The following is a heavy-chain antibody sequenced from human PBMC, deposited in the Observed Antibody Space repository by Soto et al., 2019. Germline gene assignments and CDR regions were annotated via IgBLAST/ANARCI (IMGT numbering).Heavy chain of an antibody. CDR2: VTALSGDT. D-gene: IGHD3-10*01. Sequence: LVPSGAEAKSPWASVTVSCKASDYTFSYYGITRVRQSPGYVLAWPGCVTALSGDTNYAQNVRDRVTLTTAPSPDTSYMELRSLRPDDTAVFYCERDSRVAFYYYGMDVWGQGTTVIVSS. V-gene: IGHV1-18*01. CDR1: DYTFSYYG. CDR3: ERDSRVAFYYYGMDV. J-gene: IGHJ6*02.